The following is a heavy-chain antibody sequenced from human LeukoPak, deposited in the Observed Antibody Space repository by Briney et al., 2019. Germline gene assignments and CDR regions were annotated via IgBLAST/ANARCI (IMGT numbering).Heavy chain of an antibody. CDR3: ARDVLLWFGELANYYYYGMDA. D-gene: IGHD3-10*01. J-gene: IGHJ6*02. CDR2: ISGSGGST. Sequence: RGSLRLSCAASGFTFSSYAMSWVRQAPGKGLEWVSAISGSGGSTYYADSVKGRFTISRDNAKNSLYLQMNSLRAEDTAVYYCARDVLLWFGELANYYYYGMDAWGQGTTVTVSS. V-gene: IGHV3-23*01. CDR1: GFTFSSYA.